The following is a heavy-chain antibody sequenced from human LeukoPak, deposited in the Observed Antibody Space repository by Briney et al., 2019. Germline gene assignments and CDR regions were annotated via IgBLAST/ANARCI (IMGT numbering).Heavy chain of an antibody. Sequence: GGSLRLSCAASGFTFSSYGMHWVRQAPGKGLGWVAFIRYDGSNKYYADSVKGRFTISRDNSKNTLYLQMNSLRAEDTAVYYCAKDIVVVPAAIPPTFDYWGQGTLVTVSS. V-gene: IGHV3-30*02. CDR1: GFTFSSYG. D-gene: IGHD2-2*01. J-gene: IGHJ4*02. CDR2: IRYDGSNK. CDR3: AKDIVVVPAAIPPTFDY.